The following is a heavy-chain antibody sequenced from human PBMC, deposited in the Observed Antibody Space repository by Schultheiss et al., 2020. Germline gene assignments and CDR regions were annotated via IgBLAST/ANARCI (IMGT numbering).Heavy chain of an antibody. CDR2: IYYSGST. D-gene: IGHD6-13*01. CDR3: AGARPRGLDSSSWYYFNWFDP. J-gene: IGHJ5*02. Sequence: SATLSLTCTVSGGSISSGDYYWSWIRQPPGKGLEWIGYIYYSGSTNYNPSLKSRVTISVDTSKNQFSLKLSSVTAADTAVYYCAGARPRGLDSSSWYYFNWFDPWGQGTLVTVSS. V-gene: IGHV4-61*08. CDR1: GGSISSGDYY.